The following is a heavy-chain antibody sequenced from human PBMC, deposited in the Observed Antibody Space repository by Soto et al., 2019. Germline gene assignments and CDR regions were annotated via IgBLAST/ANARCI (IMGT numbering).Heavy chain of an antibody. CDR3: AKDRRAGGNYGFYSDF. D-gene: IGHD1-7*01. J-gene: IGHJ4*02. V-gene: IGHV3-23*01. Sequence: EMQLLESGGGLVQPGGSLRLSCAVSGFTFSSYGMTWVRQAPGKGLEWISFSSATGSGTYYAASVKGRFTISRDNSKNTLYLQMTSLRADDTAGYYCAKDRRAGGNYGFYSDFWGQGALVIVSS. CDR1: GFTFSSYG. CDR2: SSATGSGT.